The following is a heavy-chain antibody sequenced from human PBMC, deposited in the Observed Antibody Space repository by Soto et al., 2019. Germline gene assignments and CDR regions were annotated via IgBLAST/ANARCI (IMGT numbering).Heavy chain of an antibody. CDR2: ISSSSSYI. V-gene: IGHV3-21*01. D-gene: IGHD3-22*01. Sequence: GGSLRLSCAASGFTFSSYSVNWVRQAPGKGLEWVSSISSSSSYIYYADSVKGRFTISRDNAKSSLYLQMNSLRAEDTAVYYCARGINYYDSGAYYGYWGQGTLVTVSS. CDR1: GFTFSSYS. J-gene: IGHJ4*02. CDR3: ARGINYYDSGAYYGY.